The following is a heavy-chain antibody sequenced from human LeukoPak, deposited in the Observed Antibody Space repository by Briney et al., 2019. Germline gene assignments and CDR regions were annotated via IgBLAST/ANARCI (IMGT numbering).Heavy chain of an antibody. CDR1: GYTFTGYY. J-gene: IGHJ5*02. D-gene: IGHD6-6*01. CDR3: ARSEYSSPYNWFDP. Sequence: ASVKVSCKASGYTFTGYYMHWVRQAPGQGLEWMGWINPNSGGTNYAQKFQGRATMTRDTSISTAYMELSRLRSDDTAVYYCARSEYSSPYNWFDPWGQGTLVTVSS. V-gene: IGHV1-2*02. CDR2: INPNSGGT.